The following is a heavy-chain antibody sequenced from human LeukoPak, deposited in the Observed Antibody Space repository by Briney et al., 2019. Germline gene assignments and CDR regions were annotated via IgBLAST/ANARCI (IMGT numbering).Heavy chain of an antibody. CDR2: INHSGST. V-gene: IGHV4-34*01. Sequence: PSETLSLTCAVYGGSFSGYYWSWIRQPPGKGLEWIGEINHSGSTNYNPSLKSRVTISVDTSKNQFSLKLSSVTAADTAVYYCARRPYGETYYDYWGQGTLVTGSS. CDR1: GGSFSGYY. CDR3: ARRPYGETYYDY. J-gene: IGHJ4*02. D-gene: IGHD4-17*01.